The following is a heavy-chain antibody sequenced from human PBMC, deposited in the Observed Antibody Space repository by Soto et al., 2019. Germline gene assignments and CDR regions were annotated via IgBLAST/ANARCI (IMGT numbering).Heavy chain of an antibody. J-gene: IGHJ5*02. CDR1: GGSISSGGYY. CDR2: MYYSWST. V-gene: IGHV4-31*03. CDR3: ASLYCGGDCYSHNWCGP. Sequence: SETLSLNCTVSGGSISSGGYYWSCIRQHPGTSREWIGYMYYSWSTYNNPSLKSRVTISVDTSKNQFSLKLSSVTAADTAVYYCASLYCGGDCYSHNWCGPWGRGTLVTVSS. D-gene: IGHD2-21*02.